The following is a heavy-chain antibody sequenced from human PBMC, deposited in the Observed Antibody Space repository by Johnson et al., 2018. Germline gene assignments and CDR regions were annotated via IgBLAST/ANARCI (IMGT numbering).Heavy chain of an antibody. D-gene: IGHD3-22*01. V-gene: IGHV4-39*01. Sequence: QLQESGPRLVKPSETLSLTCTVSGGFISSDIYYWAWIRQPPGKGLEWIGTIYYSGRTYYSPSLKSRVTISVDTSQNQFSLKLSSVTAADTAVYYCARAPYEMKIVVPEYFQHWGRGTLVIVSS. CDR1: GGFISSDIYY. CDR3: ARAPYEMKIVVPEYFQH. CDR2: IYYSGRT. J-gene: IGHJ1*01.